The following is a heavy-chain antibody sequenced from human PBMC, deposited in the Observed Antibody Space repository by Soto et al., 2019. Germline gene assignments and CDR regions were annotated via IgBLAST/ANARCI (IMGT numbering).Heavy chain of an antibody. CDR1: GFTFSSYA. Sequence: GGSLRLSCAASGFTFSSYAMHWVRQAPGKGLEWVAFISYDGTNKYYAGSVKGRFTSSRDNSKNTLFLQMNSLRAEDTAVYYCARDWYSYGLPSTFDYRGQGTLVTVSS. V-gene: IGHV3-30-3*01. D-gene: IGHD5-18*01. CDR3: ARDWYSYGLPSTFDY. CDR2: ISYDGTNK. J-gene: IGHJ4*02.